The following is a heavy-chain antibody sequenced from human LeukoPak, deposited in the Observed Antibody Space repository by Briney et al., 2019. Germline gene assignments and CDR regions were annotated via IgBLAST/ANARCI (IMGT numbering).Heavy chain of an antibody. CDR1: GGSISSYY. Sequence: SETLSLTCTVSGGSISSYYWSWIRQPPGKGLEWIGRIYNGGIITYNPSLKSRVTISVDTSKNQFSLKLRSVTAADTAVYYCARTTEAHSWQTRYYSYYMDVWGKGTTVTVSS. V-gene: IGHV4-59*01. J-gene: IGHJ6*03. CDR3: ARTTEAHSWQTRYYSYYMDV. CDR2: IYNGGII. D-gene: IGHD6-13*01.